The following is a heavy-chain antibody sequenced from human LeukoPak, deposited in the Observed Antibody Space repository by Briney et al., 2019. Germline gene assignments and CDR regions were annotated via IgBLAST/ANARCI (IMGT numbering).Heavy chain of an antibody. CDR1: GFIVSSNY. Sequence: PGGSLRLSCAASGFIVSSNYMSWVRQAPGKGLEWVSVISSGGNTYYADSVKGRFTISRDISKNTLYLQMNGLRAEDTAVYYCASEVRGYYFDYWGQGTLVTVSS. CDR3: ASEVRGYYFDY. CDR2: ISSGGNT. V-gene: IGHV3-53*01. D-gene: IGHD3-22*01. J-gene: IGHJ4*02.